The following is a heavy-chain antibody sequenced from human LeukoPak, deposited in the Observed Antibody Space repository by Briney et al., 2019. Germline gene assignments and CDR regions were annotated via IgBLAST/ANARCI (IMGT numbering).Heavy chain of an antibody. CDR3: ASRAYYYGSGRTYYYGMDV. CDR1: GGSFSGYY. V-gene: IGHV4-34*01. D-gene: IGHD3-10*01. CDR2: INHSGST. J-gene: IGHJ6*04. Sequence: PSETLSLTCAVYGGSFSGYYWSWIRQPPGKGLEWIGGINHSGSTNYNPSLKSRVTISVDTSKNQFSLKLSSVTAADTAVYYCASRAYYYGSGRTYYYGMDVWGKGTTVTVSS.